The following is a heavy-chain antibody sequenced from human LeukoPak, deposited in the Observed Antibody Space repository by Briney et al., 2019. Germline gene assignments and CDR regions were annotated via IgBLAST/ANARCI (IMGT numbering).Heavy chain of an antibody. D-gene: IGHD3-22*01. CDR2: LSDSGGST. V-gene: IGHV3-23*01. Sequence: GGSLRLSCAASGFTFSSYAMSWVRQAPGKGLEWVSGLSDSGGSTYYADSVKGRFTISRDNSKNTLYLQMDSLRAEDTAVYYCAKDPAEYDSSGYYPQYWGQGTLVTVSS. CDR3: AKDPAEYDSSGYYPQY. J-gene: IGHJ4*02. CDR1: GFTFSSYA.